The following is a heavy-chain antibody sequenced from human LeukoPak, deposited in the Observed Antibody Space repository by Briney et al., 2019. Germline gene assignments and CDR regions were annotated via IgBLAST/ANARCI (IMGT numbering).Heavy chain of an antibody. V-gene: IGHV4-59*01. D-gene: IGHD2-8*01. CDR3: ARVASSVMDY. Sequence: SETLSLTCTVSGVSISPFYWSWIRQPPGKGLEWIGYIHYSGSTNYNPSLKSRVTISIDTSKNQFSLKMSSVTTADTAVYYCARVASSVMDYWGQGILVTVSS. CDR2: IHYSGST. CDR1: GVSISPFY. J-gene: IGHJ4*02.